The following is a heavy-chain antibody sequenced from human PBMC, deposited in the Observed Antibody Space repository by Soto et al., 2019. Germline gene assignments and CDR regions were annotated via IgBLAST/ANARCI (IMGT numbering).Heavy chain of an antibody. CDR3: ARDTAMALPDA. V-gene: IGHV1-18*01. D-gene: IGHD5-18*01. CDR2: ISAHNGNT. CDR1: GYTFTSYG. J-gene: IGHJ4*02. Sequence: QVQLAQSGAEVKKPGASVKVSCKASGYTFTSYGITWVRQAPGQGLEWMGWISAHNGNTKYAQKLQGRVTMTTDTSTSTAYMEVRSLRSDDTAVYYCARDTAMALPDAWGQGTLVTVSS.